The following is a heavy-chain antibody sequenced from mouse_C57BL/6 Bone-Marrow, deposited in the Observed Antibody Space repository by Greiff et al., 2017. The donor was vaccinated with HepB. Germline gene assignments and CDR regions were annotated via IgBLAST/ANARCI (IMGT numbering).Heavy chain of an antibody. CDR3: ARLRLLEGGHFDY. Sequence: QVQLQQPEAELVKPGASVKLSCKASGYTFTSYWMHWVKQRPGQGLEWIGMIHPNSGSTNYNEKFKSKATLTVDKSSSTAYMQLSSLTSEDSAVYYCARLRLLEGGHFDYWGQGTTLTVSS. D-gene: IGHD2-3*01. V-gene: IGHV1-64*01. J-gene: IGHJ2*01. CDR1: GYTFTSYW. CDR2: IHPNSGST.